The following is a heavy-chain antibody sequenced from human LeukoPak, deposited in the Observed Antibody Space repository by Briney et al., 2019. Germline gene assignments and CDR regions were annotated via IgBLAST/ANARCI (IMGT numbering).Heavy chain of an antibody. D-gene: IGHD3-16*01. CDR3: AKDRDMITFGGTDS. V-gene: IGHV3-43*02. J-gene: IGHJ4*02. CDR1: GFTFDDYA. Sequence: GGSLRLSCAASGFTFDDYAIHWVRQGPGKGLEWSALISGDGGSTYYADSVKGRFTISRDNSKNSLFLQMNSLRSEDTALYYCAKDRDMITFGGTDSWGQGTLVTVSS. CDR2: ISGDGGST.